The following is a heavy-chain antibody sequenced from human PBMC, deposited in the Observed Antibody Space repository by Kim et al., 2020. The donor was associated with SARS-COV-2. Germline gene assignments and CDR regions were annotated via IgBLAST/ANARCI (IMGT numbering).Heavy chain of an antibody. J-gene: IGHJ4*02. V-gene: IGHV3-21*01. D-gene: IGHD6-13*01. CDR3: ARASPYSNYYFDY. Sequence: YAASVKGRYTISRDNAKNSLYLQMNSPRAEDTAVYYCARASPYSNYYFDYWGQGTLVTVSS.